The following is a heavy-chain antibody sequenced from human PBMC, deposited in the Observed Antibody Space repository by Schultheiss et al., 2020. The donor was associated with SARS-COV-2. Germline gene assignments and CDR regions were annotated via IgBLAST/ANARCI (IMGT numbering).Heavy chain of an antibody. CDR2: IKQDGSEK. D-gene: IGHD3/OR15-3a*01. CDR1: GFSFSSYG. V-gene: IGHV3-7*01. J-gene: IGHJ4*02. Sequence: GGSLRLSCAASGFSFSSYGMHWVRQAPGKGLEWVANIKQDGSEKYYVDSVKGRFTISRDNAKNSLYLQMNSLRAEDTAVYYCARDPVDRLDYWGQGTLVTVSS. CDR3: ARDPVDRLDY.